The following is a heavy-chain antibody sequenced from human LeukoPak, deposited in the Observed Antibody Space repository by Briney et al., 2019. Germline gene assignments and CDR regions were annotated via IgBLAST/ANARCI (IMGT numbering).Heavy chain of an antibody. D-gene: IGHD3-3*01. CDR2: ISSSSSTI. J-gene: IGHJ4*02. CDR1: GFTFSSYS. V-gene: IGHV3-48*01. CDR3: ARVEYYDFWCGYQGSLDY. Sequence: GGSLRLSCAASGFTFSSYSMNWVRQAPGKGLEWVSYISSSSSTIYYADSVKGRFTISRDNAKNSLYLQMNSLRAEDTAVYYCARVEYYDFWCGYQGSLDYWGQGTLVTVSS.